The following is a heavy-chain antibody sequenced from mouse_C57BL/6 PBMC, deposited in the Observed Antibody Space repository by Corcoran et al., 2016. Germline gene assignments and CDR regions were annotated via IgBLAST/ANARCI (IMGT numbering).Heavy chain of an antibody. V-gene: IGHV9-3*01. Sequence: QIQLVQSGPELKKPGETVKISCKASGYTFTTYGMSWVKQAPGKGLKWMGWINTYSGVPTYADDFKGRFAFSLETSASTAYLQINNLKNEDTATYFFARGLGLWFAYWGQGTLVTVSA. CDR2: INTYSGVP. J-gene: IGHJ3*01. CDR1: GYTFTTYG. CDR3: ARGLGLWFAY. D-gene: IGHD4-1*01.